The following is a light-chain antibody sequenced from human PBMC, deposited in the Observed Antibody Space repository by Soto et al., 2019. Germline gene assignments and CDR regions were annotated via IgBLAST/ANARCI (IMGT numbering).Light chain of an antibody. CDR3: QSYDRSLSGYV. CDR2: GIT. J-gene: IGLJ1*01. V-gene: IGLV1-40*01. Sequence: QSVLTQPPSVSGAPGQCVTISCTGSSSNFGAGFDVHWYQQLPGTAPKLLIYGITNRPSGVPDRFSGSKSGTSASLAITGLQAEDEAVYYCQSYDRSLSGYVFGTGTKLTVL. CDR1: SSNFGAGFD.